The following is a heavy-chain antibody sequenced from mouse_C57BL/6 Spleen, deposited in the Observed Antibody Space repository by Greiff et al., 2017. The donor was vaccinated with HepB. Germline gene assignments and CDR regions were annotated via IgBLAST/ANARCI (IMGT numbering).Heavy chain of an antibody. CDR3: TCITSGDY. V-gene: IGHV14-4*01. D-gene: IGHD1-1*01. J-gene: IGHJ2*01. CDR1: GFNIKDDY. CDR2: IDPENGNT. Sequence: EVKLVESGAELVRPGASVKLSCTASGFNIKDDYMHWVKQRPEQGLEWIGWIDPENGNTEYAAKFQGKATITADTSSNTAYLQLSSLTSEDTAVYYCTCITSGDYWGQGTTLTVSS.